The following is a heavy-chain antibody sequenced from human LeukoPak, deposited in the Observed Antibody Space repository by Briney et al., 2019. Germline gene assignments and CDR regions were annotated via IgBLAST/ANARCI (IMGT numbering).Heavy chain of an antibody. CDR2: IKPDGSEK. D-gene: IGHD2-2*02. CDR3: ARDVARDISCYTD. J-gene: IGHJ4*02. V-gene: IGHV3-7*01. Sequence: PGGSLRLSCAVTGLTFSDYWMTWVRQAPGKGLEWVATIKPDGSEKYYVDSVKGRFTISRDNAKNSLYLQMNSLRAEETAVYYCARDVARDISCYTDWGQGTLVAVSS. CDR1: GLTFSDYW.